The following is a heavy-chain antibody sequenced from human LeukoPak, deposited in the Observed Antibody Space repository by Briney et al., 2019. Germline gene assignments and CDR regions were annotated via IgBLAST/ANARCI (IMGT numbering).Heavy chain of an antibody. J-gene: IGHJ4*02. CDR2: ISYSGST. CDR3: ARSVNIVVEYYFDY. Sequence: SQTLSLTCTVSGGSISSSSYFWGWIRQPPGKGLEWIGSISYSGSTYYNPSLKSRVTISVGTSKNQFSLKLNSVTAADTAVYYCARSVNIVVEYYFDYWGQGTLVTVSS. CDR1: GGSISSSSYF. D-gene: IGHD2-15*01. V-gene: IGHV4-39*01.